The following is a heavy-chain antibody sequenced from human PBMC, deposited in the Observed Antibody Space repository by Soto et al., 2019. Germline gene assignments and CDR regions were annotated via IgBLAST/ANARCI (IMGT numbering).Heavy chain of an antibody. J-gene: IGHJ4*02. V-gene: IGHV3-23*01. D-gene: IGHD6-25*01. CDR1: GVIFNSLG. CDR3: AKRMYTGGRGSFDY. Sequence: GGSLELSCAASGVIFNSLGVHWVRQAPGKGLEWVAAISGGGGSKYYADSVKGRFTISRDNSKNTLYLQMDSLRAEDTAVYYCAKRMYTGGRGSFDYWGQGTLVTVSS. CDR2: ISGGGGSK.